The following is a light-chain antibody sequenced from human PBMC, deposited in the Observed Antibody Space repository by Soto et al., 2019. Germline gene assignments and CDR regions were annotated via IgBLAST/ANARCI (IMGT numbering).Light chain of an antibody. CDR1: ETVISSY. Sequence: ESVLTQSPGSLSSSPGERATISCRASETVISSYLAWYQEKPGQAPRLVIYGASSRATGIPNWFSGSGSGTAFNLTISRLEPEDVAEYYCQQYGSSITFGGVTKVEIK. CDR3: QQYGSSIT. J-gene: IGKJ4*01. V-gene: IGKV3-20*01. CDR2: GAS.